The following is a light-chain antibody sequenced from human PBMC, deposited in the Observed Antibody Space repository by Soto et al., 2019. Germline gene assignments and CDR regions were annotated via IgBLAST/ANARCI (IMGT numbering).Light chain of an antibody. V-gene: IGKV3-11*01. CDR1: QSVSSY. Sequence: EIVLTQSPATLSLSPGERATLSCRASQSVSSYLAWYQQKPGQAPRLLIYDASNRATGIPARFCGSGSGTDFTLTISSLEPEDFAVYYCQQRSNWPPSSTFGPGTKVDIK. J-gene: IGKJ3*01. CDR3: QQRSNWPPSST. CDR2: DAS.